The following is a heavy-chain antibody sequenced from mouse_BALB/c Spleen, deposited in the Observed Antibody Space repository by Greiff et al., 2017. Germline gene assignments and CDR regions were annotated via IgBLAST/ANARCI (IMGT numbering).Heavy chain of an antibody. V-gene: IGHV1-54*01. J-gene: IGHJ1*01. CDR2: INPGSGGT. CDR1: GYAFTNYL. Sequence: VKLMESGAELVRPGTSVKVSCKASGYAFTNYLIEWVKQRPGQGLEWIGVINPGSGGTNYNEKFKGKATLTADKSSSTAYMQLSSLTSDDSAVYFCARWGFDVWGAGTTVTVSS. CDR3: ARWGFDV.